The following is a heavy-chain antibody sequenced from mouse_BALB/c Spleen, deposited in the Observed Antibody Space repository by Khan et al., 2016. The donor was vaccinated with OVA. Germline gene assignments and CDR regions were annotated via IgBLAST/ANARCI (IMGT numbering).Heavy chain of an antibody. CDR3: ARGGYGGFAY. J-gene: IGHJ3*01. Sequence: QVQLKQSGAELVKPGASVKLSCKASGYTFTSYDINWVRRRPEQGLEWIGWMFPGDGSTKYNENFKGKATLTTEKSSSKAYMQLSRLTSEDSGAYCCARGGYGGFAYWGQGTLVTVSA. CDR1: GYTFTSYD. CDR2: MFPGDGST. D-gene: IGHD2-14*01. V-gene: IGHV1-85*01.